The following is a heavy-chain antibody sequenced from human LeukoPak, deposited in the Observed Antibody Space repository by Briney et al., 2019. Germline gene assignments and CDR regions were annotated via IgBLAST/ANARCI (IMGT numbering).Heavy chain of an antibody. V-gene: IGHV4-59*01. CDR2: IYYSGST. Sequence: SETLSLTCTVSGGSLSSFYWSWVRQPPGKGLEWIGYIYYSGSTTYNPSLKSRVTISVDTSKNQFSLKLSSVTAADTAVYYCARGTYYYDSSGYYPLDYWGQGTLVTVSS. J-gene: IGHJ4*02. CDR1: GGSLSSFY. D-gene: IGHD3-22*01. CDR3: ARGTYYYDSSGYYPLDY.